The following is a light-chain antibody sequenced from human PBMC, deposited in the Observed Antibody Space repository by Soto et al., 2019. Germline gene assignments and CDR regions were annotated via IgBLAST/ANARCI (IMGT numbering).Light chain of an antibody. CDR1: SSDVGGYKY. J-gene: IGLJ3*02. Sequence: QSVLTQPASVSGSPGQSITISCTGTSSDVGGYKYVSWYQHHLGQAPKLMIHAVNSRPSGVSTRFSGSKSGNTASLTISGLQPEDEADYYCSSYTTSNTWVFGGGTKVTVL. V-gene: IGLV2-14*01. CDR2: AVN. CDR3: SSYTTSNTWV.